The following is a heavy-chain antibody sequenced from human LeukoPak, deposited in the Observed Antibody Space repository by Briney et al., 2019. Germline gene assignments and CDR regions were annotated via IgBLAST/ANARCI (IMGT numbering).Heavy chain of an antibody. J-gene: IGHJ5*02. V-gene: IGHV3-23*01. D-gene: IGHD5-12*01. Sequence: GGSLRLSCAASGFTFSSYAMSWVRQARGKGLEWVSAISGSGGSTYFADSVKGRFTISRDNSKNTLYLQMNSLRAEDTAVYYCAKTSGYRRFDPWGQGTLVTVSS. CDR1: GFTFSSYA. CDR2: ISGSGGST. CDR3: AKTSGYRRFDP.